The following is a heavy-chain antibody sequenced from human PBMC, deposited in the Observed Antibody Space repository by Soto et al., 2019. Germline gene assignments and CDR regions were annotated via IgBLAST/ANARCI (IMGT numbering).Heavy chain of an antibody. V-gene: IGHV3-23*01. Sequence: EEQQLESGGGLIQPGGSLRLACAASGFTFSSYAMTWVRQAPGKGLEWVSSISFSDGGTYYADSVKGRLTISRDNSKNTLFLQMNSLSVEDTAVYYCVKDDRILGRRYFDLWGRGTLVTVSS. D-gene: IGHD2-15*01. CDR2: ISFSDGGT. CDR3: VKDDRILGRRYFDL. J-gene: IGHJ2*01. CDR1: GFTFSSYA.